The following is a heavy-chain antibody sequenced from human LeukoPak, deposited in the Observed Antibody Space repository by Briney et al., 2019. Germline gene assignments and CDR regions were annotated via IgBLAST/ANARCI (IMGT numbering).Heavy chain of an antibody. D-gene: IGHD2-8*02. Sequence: PGGSLRLSCAASGFTFSTYWMSWVRQAPGKGLEWVANIKQDGSEKYYVDSVKGRFTISRDNAKNSLYLQMNSLRAEDTAVYYCAREGDWCDGNFVGACDYWGQGTLVTVSS. V-gene: IGHV3-7*01. CDR1: GFTFSTYW. J-gene: IGHJ4*02. CDR2: IKQDGSEK. CDR3: AREGDWCDGNFVGACDY.